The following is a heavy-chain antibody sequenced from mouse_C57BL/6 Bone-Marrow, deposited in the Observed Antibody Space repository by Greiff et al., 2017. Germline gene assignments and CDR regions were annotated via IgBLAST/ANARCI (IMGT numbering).Heavy chain of an antibody. D-gene: IGHD1-1*01. CDR1: GYAFSSSW. Sequence: QVQLKESGPELVKPGASVKISCKASGYAFSSSWMNWVKQRPGKGLEWIGRIYPGDGDTNYNGKFKGKATLTADKSSSTAYMQLSSLTSEDSAVYFCASTVVAPNYFDYWGQGTTLTVSS. CDR3: ASTVVAPNYFDY. V-gene: IGHV1-82*01. CDR2: IYPGDGDT. J-gene: IGHJ2*01.